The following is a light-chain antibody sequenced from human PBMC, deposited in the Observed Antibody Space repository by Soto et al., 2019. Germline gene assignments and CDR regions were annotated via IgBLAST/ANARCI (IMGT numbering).Light chain of an antibody. J-gene: IGKJ1*01. V-gene: IGKV1-39*01. CDR3: QQSYNTPRA. Sequence: DSEMTQSPSSLSSSVGDRVTITCRASQSIGSYVNWYQQKPGKAPNLLIYAESSLQSGVPSRFSGSGSGADFTLTISSLQPEDAATYYCQQSYNTPRAFGQGTKVDI. CDR1: QSIGSY. CDR2: AES.